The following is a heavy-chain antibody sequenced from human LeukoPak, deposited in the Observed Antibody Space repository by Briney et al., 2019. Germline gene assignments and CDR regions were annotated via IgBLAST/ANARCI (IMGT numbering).Heavy chain of an antibody. Sequence: SEILSLTCTVSGGSISSYYWSWIRQPPGKGLEWIGYIYYSGSTNYNPSLKSRVTISVDTSKNQFSLKLSSVTAADTAVYYCARDVADCSSTSCYSHYYYMDVWGKGTTVTVSS. J-gene: IGHJ6*03. CDR3: ARDVADCSSTSCYSHYYYMDV. V-gene: IGHV4-59*01. D-gene: IGHD2-2*01. CDR1: GGSISSYY. CDR2: IYYSGST.